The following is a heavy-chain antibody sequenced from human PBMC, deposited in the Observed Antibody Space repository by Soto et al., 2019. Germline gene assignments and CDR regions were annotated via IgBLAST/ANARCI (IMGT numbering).Heavy chain of an antibody. Sequence: QVQLVESGGGVVQPGRSLRLSCAASGFTFSRFSMHWVRQAPGKGLAWVAVISYDGNNMHFAESVKGRFSISRDDSKNTVYLEMNNLRGDDSAVYYCARDHGMFLSYYYYGMDVWGQGTTVTVSS. CDR3: ARDHGMFLSYYYYGMDV. CDR2: ISYDGNNM. CDR1: GFTFSRFS. D-gene: IGHD3-10*02. J-gene: IGHJ6*02. V-gene: IGHV3-30-3*01.